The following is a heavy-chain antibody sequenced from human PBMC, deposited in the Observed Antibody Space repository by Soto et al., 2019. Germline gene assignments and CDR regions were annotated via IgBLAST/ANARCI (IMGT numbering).Heavy chain of an antibody. J-gene: IGHJ5*02. CDR3: AQYYHDTSGYSHWFDP. Sequence: QVQLQESGPGPVKPSQTLSLTCTVSGGSITSGTSYWSWIRQSPGKGLEWIGYMHYSGTTYYNPSLRSPTTISVDTSKNQFSLKLTPVTAADTAVYYCAQYYHDTSGYSHWFDPGGQGTLVTVSS. CDR2: MHYSGTT. CDR1: GGSITSGTSY. D-gene: IGHD3-22*01. V-gene: IGHV4-30-4*01.